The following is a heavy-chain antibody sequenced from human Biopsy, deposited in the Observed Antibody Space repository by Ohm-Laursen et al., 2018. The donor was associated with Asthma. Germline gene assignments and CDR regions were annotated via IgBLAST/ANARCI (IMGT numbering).Heavy chain of an antibody. CDR3: AGTFHFWSPYHAEHYQL. CDR2: IKHDGTEK. J-gene: IGHJ1*01. D-gene: IGHD3-3*02. CDR1: GFTFGDYW. Sequence: SLRLSCAASGFTFGDYWMSWVRQVPGKGLEWVANIKHDGTEKNHVDSLKGRFTISRDNAKNSLYLQMNSLRAEDTAVYYCAGTFHFWSPYHAEHYQLWGQGSLVTASS. V-gene: IGHV3-7*01.